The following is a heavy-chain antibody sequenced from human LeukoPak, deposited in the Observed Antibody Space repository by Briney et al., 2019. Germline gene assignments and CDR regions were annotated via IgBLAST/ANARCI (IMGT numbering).Heavy chain of an antibody. J-gene: IGHJ4*02. Sequence: PGGSLRLSCAASGFTVSRNYMNWVRQAPGKGLEWVSLIYSGGSTYYADSVKGRFTISRDNSKNTLYLQMNSLRAEDTAVYYCARVGYDASYYFDYWGQGTLVTVSS. V-gene: IGHV3-53*01. CDR2: IYSGGST. CDR1: GFTVSRNY. D-gene: IGHD3-16*01. CDR3: ARVGYDASYYFDY.